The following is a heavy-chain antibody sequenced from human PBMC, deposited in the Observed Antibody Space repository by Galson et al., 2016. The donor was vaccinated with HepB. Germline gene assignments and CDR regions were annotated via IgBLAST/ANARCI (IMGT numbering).Heavy chain of an antibody. CDR3: ARGNQLLSMVYAPGDAFDI. Sequence: VKVSCKASGGTFSSYAFTWVRQAPGQGLEWMGGIIPIFGTPNYAQKFQGRVTITADKSTSTAYMELSSPRSEDTAVYYCARGNQLLSMVYAPGDAFDIWGQGTMVTVSS. CDR2: IIPIFGTP. CDR1: GGTFSSYA. D-gene: IGHD2-8*01. V-gene: IGHV1-69*06. J-gene: IGHJ3*02.